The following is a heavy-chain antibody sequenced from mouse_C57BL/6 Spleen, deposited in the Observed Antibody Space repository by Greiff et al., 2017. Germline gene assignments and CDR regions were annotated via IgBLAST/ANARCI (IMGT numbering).Heavy chain of an antibody. D-gene: IGHD2-4*01. Sequence: VQLQESGAELARPGASVKLSCKASGYTFTSYGISWVKQRTGQGLEWIGEIYPRSGNTYYNEKFKGKATLTADKSSSTAYMELRSLTSEDSAVYFCARGDYDEKGYFDYWGQGTTLTVSS. J-gene: IGHJ2*01. CDR3: ARGDYDEKGYFDY. CDR2: IYPRSGNT. V-gene: IGHV1-81*01. CDR1: GYTFTSYG.